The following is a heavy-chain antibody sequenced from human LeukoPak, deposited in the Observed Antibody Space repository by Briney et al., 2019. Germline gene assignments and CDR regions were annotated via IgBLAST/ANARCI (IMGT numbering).Heavy chain of an antibody. D-gene: IGHD2-15*01. V-gene: IGHV4-39*07. CDR2: MYYSGIT. Sequence: SETLSLTCTVSGDSISGSQYNWAWIRQPPGRGLEWIGSMYYSGITYYNPSLKSRVTISVDTSKNQFSLKLSSVTAADTAVYYCARAILCSGGSCYLALDYWGQGTLVTVSS. J-gene: IGHJ4*01. CDR3: ARAILCSGGSCYLALDY. CDR1: GDSISGSQYN.